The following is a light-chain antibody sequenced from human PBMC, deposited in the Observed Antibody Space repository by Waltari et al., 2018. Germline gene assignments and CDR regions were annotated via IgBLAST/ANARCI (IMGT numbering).Light chain of an antibody. CDR2: EVS. J-gene: IGLJ3*02. Sequence: QSALTQPASVSGSPGQSITISCTGTSSDVGAYNYVSWYQHHPGKAPKVMIYEVSNRPSGVSNRSACSKSANTAPLTTSGLQAEDEADYYCSSYTTSSTLGVFGGGTKLTVL. V-gene: IGLV2-14*01. CDR1: SSDVGAYNY. CDR3: SSYTTSSTLGV.